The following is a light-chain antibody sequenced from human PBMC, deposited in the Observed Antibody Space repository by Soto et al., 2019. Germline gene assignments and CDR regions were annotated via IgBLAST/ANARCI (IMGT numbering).Light chain of an antibody. J-gene: IGKJ2*01. CDR1: QSVSSSY. Sequence: EIVLTQTPGTLSLSPGERATLSCRAGQSVSSSYLAWYQQKPGQAPRLLIYGASSRATGIPDRFSGSGSGTGFTLTISRLEPEDFAVYYCQKYGSSPQTFGQGTKLEIK. V-gene: IGKV3-20*01. CDR3: QKYGSSPQT. CDR2: GAS.